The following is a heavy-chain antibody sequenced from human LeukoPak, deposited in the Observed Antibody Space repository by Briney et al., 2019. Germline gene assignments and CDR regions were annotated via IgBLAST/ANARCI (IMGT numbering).Heavy chain of an antibody. CDR3: ARVRDYALNCFAP. D-gene: IGHD3-16*01. Sequence: GASVKVSCKASGYTFTGYYMHWVRQAPGQGLEWMGWINPNSGGTNYAQKFQGRVTMTRDTSISTAYMELRRLRSDDTAVYYCARVRDYALNCFAPWGQGTLVTVSS. CDR2: INPNSGGT. CDR1: GYTFTGYY. J-gene: IGHJ5*02. V-gene: IGHV1-2*02.